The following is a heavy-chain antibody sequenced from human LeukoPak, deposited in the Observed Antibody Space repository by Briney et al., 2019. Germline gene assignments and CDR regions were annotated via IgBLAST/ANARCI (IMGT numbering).Heavy chain of an antibody. D-gene: IGHD3-22*01. CDR1: GGSISSGRYN. J-gene: IGHJ3*02. CDR3: ARALPYYYDSSGDAFDI. V-gene: IGHV4-61*02. CDR2: IYTSGST. Sequence: TLSLTCTVSGGSISSGRYNWSWIRQPAGKGLEWIGRIYTSGSTNYNPSLKSRVTISVDTSKNQFSLKLSSVTAADTAVYYCARALPYYYDSSGDAFDIWGQGTMVTVSS.